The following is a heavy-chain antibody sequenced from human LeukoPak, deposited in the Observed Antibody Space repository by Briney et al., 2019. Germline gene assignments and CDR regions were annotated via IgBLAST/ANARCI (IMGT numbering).Heavy chain of an antibody. J-gene: IGHJ4*02. CDR1: GFTFSSYA. CDR2: ISGSGGST. Sequence: GGSLRLTCAASGFTFSSYAMSWVRQAPGKGLEWVSAISGSGGSTYYADSVKGRFTISRDNSKDKLYLQMNSLRGEDTAVYYCAIAYDLWSGYPFDYWGQGTLITVSS. D-gene: IGHD3-3*01. V-gene: IGHV3-23*01. CDR3: AIAYDLWSGYPFDY.